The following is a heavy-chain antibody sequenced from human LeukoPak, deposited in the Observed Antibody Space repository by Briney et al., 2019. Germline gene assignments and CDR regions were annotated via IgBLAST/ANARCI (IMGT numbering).Heavy chain of an antibody. CDR2: INHSGST. J-gene: IGHJ4*02. V-gene: IGHV4-34*01. D-gene: IGHD3-22*01. Sequence: SETLSLTCAVYGGSFSGYYWSWIRQPPGKWLEWIGEINHSGSTNYNPSLKSRVTISVDTSKNQFSLKLSSVTAADTAVYYCARLYYYDSSGYYYPFFDYWGQGTLVTVSS. CDR1: GGSFSGYY. CDR3: ARLYYYDSSGYYYPFFDY.